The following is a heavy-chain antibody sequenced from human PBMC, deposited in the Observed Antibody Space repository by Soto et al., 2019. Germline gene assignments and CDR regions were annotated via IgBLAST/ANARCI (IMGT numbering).Heavy chain of an antibody. CDR3: ARTLYSYGYDY. CDR2: IYYSGST. J-gene: IGHJ4*02. Sequence: SETLSLTCTVSGGSISSSSYYWGWIRQPPGKGLEWIGSIYYSGSTYYNPSLKSRVTISVDTSKNQFSLKLSSVTAADTAVYYCARTLYSYGYDYWGQGTLVTVSS. D-gene: IGHD5-18*01. CDR1: GGSISSSSYY. V-gene: IGHV4-39*01.